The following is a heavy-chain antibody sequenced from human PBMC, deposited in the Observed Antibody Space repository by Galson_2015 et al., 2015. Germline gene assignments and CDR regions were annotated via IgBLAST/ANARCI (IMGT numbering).Heavy chain of an antibody. Sequence: SLRLSCAASGFTFSTYNMIWARQAPGKGLEYVSYIAGSSSTRHYADSVKGRFTISRDNAKNSLYLRMNSLKGEDTAVYYCARRAKRSDAFDVWGQGTMVTVSS. J-gene: IGHJ3*01. CDR1: GFTFSTYN. CDR3: ARRAKRSDAFDV. CDR2: IAGSSSTR. V-gene: IGHV3-48*01.